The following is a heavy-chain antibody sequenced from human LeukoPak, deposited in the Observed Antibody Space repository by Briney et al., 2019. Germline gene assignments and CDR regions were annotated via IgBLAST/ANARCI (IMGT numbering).Heavy chain of an antibody. CDR1: GFTFSSYA. V-gene: IGHV3-23*01. Sequence: GGSLRLSCAASGFTFSSYARSWFRQAPGKGLEWVSVISGSGGSTYYADSVKGRFTISRDNSKNTLYLQMNSLRAEDTAVYYCAKAYYYDSSGYYQHWGQGTLVTVSS. CDR2: ISGSGGST. J-gene: IGHJ1*01. CDR3: AKAYYYDSSGYYQH. D-gene: IGHD3-22*01.